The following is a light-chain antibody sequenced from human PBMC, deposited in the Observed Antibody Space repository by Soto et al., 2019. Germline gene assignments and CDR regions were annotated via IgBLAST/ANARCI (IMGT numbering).Light chain of an antibody. J-gene: IGKJ1*01. V-gene: IGKV3-15*01. CDR3: QQYNDWPRA. CDR2: GAS. Sequence: EIVLTQSPGTLSLSPGERATLSCRASQSVSSSYLAWYQQKPGQAPRLLIYGASNRATGIPARFSGSGSGTVFTLTISSLQSEDFAVYYCQQYNDWPRAFGQGTKVDIK. CDR1: QSVSSSY.